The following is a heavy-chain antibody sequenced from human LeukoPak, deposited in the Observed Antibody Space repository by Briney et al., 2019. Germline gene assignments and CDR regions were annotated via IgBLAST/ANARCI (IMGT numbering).Heavy chain of an antibody. D-gene: IGHD5-18*01. CDR1: GYTFTTYD. CDR3: ARRNTAMVAGLDY. J-gene: IGHJ4*02. CDR2: MNPNSGNT. V-gene: IGHV1-8*01. Sequence: VSVKVSCKASGYTFTTYDINWVRQATGQGLEWMGWMNPNSGNTGYAQKFQGRVTMTRNTSISTAFMELSGLGSEDTAVYFCARRNTAMVAGLDYWGQGSLVTVSS.